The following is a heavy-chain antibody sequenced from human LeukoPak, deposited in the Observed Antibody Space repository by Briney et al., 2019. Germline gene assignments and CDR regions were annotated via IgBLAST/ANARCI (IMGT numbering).Heavy chain of an antibody. CDR1: GFPFSSYA. Sequence: GGSLRLCCGASGFPFSSYAMSWVRRAPGKGLEWVSSISGSGANTYYMDSVKSRFTISRDNSKNILYLQVNSLRAEDTAIYYCAKDVIAGQGRNFDSWGQGTLITVSS. CDR3: AKDVIAGQGRNFDS. J-gene: IGHJ4*02. CDR2: ISGSGANT. D-gene: IGHD6-13*01. V-gene: IGHV3-23*01.